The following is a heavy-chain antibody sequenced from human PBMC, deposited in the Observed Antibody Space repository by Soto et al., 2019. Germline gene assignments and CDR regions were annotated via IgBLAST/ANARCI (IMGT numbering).Heavy chain of an antibody. V-gene: IGHV4-34*01. J-gene: IGHJ5*02. CDR2: INHSGTT. D-gene: IGHD5-18*01. Sequence: SETLSLTCAVCGGSFSGYYCSWIRQPPWKGLEWIGEINHSGTTNYNPSLKSRVTISVDTSKNQFSLKLSSVTAADTSVYYCARWGDTAMAPCLVHYGKWFDPCGRGTLVAVCS. CDR3: ARWGDTAMAPCLVHYGKWFDP. CDR1: GGSFSGYY.